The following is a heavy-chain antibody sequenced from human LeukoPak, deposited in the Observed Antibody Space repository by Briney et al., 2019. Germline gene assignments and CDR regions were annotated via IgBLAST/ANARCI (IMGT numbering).Heavy chain of an antibody. J-gene: IGHJ5*02. CDR3: ARGLQYYDFWSGYST. V-gene: IGHV1-2*02. CDR2: INPNSGGT. Sequence: ASVKVSCKASGYTFTDYYMHWVRQAPGQGLEWMGWINPNSGGTNYAQKFQGRVTMIRDTSISTAYVGLSRLRSDDTAVYYCARGLQYYDFWSGYSTWGQGTLVTVSS. CDR1: GYTFTDYY. D-gene: IGHD3-3*01.